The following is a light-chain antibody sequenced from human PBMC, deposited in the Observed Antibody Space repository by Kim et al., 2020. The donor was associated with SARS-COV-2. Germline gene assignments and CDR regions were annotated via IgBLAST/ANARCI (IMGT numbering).Light chain of an antibody. CDR3: QAWDSRTAF. CDR2: QDN. CDR1: KLGERY. J-gene: IGLJ1*01. V-gene: IGLV3-1*01. Sequence: SYELTQPPSVSVSPGQTASITCSGDKLGERYASWYQQRAGQSPVLVIYQDNKRPSGIPERFSGSNSGNTATLTISGTQAMDEADYYCQAWDSRTAFFGTGTKVTVL.